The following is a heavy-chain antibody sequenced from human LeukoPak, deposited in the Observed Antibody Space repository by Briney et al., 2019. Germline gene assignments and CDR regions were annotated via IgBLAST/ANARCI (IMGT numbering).Heavy chain of an antibody. V-gene: IGHV4-38-2*01. CDR1: GYSISRGYY. D-gene: IGHD3-9*01. CDR3: ARAVAHIRLIRFEWYFDE. J-gene: IGHJ4*02. Sequence: SETLSLNCSVSGYSISRGYYWGWIRQPPGKGLEWIGIMYHSGRAYYNPSLKSRVTISIDTSKNQLSLKLTSVTAADTAVYFCARAVAHIRLIRFEWYFDEWGQGTLATVSS. CDR2: MYHSGRA.